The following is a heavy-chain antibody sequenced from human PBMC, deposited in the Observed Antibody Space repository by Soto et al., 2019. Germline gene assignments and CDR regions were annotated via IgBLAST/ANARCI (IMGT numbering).Heavy chain of an antibody. Sequence: ENLSVTCAVYGGSSSGYYWRWFRQPPGKGLEWIGEINHSGSTNYNPSLKSRVTISVDTSKNQFSLKLSSVTAADTAVYYCARTVLLWSRGNYDYGMDVWGQGPTVT. D-gene: IGHD3-10*01. CDR2: INHSGST. J-gene: IGHJ6*02. CDR3: ARTVLLWSRGNYDYGMDV. CDR1: GGSSSGYY. V-gene: IGHV4-34*01.